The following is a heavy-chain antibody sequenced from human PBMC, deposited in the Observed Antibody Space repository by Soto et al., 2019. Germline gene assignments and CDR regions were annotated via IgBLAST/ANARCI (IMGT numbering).Heavy chain of an antibody. CDR3: AREARPYGSGSNAFDI. CDR2: IIPIFGTA. V-gene: IGHV1-69*13. Sequence: GASVKVSCKASGGTFSSYAISWVRQAPGQGLEWMGGIIPIFGTANYAQKFQGRVTITADESTSTAYMELSSLRSEDTAVYYCAREARPYGSGSNAFDIWGQGTMVTVSS. CDR1: GGTFSSYA. J-gene: IGHJ3*02. D-gene: IGHD3-10*01.